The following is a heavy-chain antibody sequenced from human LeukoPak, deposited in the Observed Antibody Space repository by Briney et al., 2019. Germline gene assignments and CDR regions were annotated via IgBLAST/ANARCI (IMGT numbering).Heavy chain of an antibody. Sequence: GGSLRLSCAASGVTFSSYWMHWVRQAPGKGLVWVSGVNTDGSSTYYADSVKGRFTISRDNAKNTLYLQMNSLRAEDTAVYYCYGANAEHWGQGTLVTVSS. CDR2: VNTDGSST. CDR3: YGANAEH. J-gene: IGHJ1*01. CDR1: GVTFSSYW. V-gene: IGHV3-74*01. D-gene: IGHD4-17*01.